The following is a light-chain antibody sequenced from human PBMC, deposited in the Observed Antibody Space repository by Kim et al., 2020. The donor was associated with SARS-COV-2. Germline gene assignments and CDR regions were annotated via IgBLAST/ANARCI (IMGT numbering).Light chain of an antibody. CDR2: DAS. CDR3: QKYNAAPWT. V-gene: IGKV1-27*01. CDR1: QGISNS. J-gene: IGKJ1*01. Sequence: ASVGDRVTITCRASQGISNSLAWDQQKPGNVPKVLIYDASTLHSGVPSRFSGSGSGTDFTLTISSLQPEDVATYYCQKYNAAPWTFGQGTKVDIK.